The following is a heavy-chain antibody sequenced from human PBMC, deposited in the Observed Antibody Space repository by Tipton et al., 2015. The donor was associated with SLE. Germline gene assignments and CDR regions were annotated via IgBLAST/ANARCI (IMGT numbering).Heavy chain of an antibody. J-gene: IGHJ6*02. D-gene: IGHD2-2*01. Sequence: SLRLSCAASGFTFKSYSLYWVRQGPGKGLEWVAFIRYDGSNEYYADSVKGRFTVSRDNSKNTLYLQMNNLRPEDKAVYYCARDWGYCTSTSCYGMDVWGQGTTVTVSS. CDR2: IRYDGSNE. CDR3: ARDWGYCTSTSCYGMDV. V-gene: IGHV3-30*02. CDR1: GFTFKSYS.